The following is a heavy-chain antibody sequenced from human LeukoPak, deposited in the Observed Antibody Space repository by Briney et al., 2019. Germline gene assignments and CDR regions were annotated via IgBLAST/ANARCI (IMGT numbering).Heavy chain of an antibody. D-gene: IGHD3-22*01. V-gene: IGHV1-8*01. CDR1: GYTFTSYD. Sequence: ASVKVSCKASGYTFTSYDINWVRQATGQGLEWMGWMNPNSGNTGYAQKFQGRVTMTRNTSISTAYMELSSLRSEDTAVYYCARDSSGYWSYYYYYGMDVWGQGTTVTVSS. CDR2: MNPNSGNT. J-gene: IGHJ6*02. CDR3: ARDSSGYWSYYYYYGMDV.